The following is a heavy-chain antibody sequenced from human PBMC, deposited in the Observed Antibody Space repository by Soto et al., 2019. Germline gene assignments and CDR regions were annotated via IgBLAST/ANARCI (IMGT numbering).Heavy chain of an antibody. CDR3: AKGQYYDSSGYYSHFDY. Sequence: EVQLVESGGVVVQPGGSLRLSCAASGFTFDDYTMHWVRQAPGKGLEWVSLISWDGGSTYYADSVKGRFTISRDNSKNSLYLQMNSLRTEDTALYYCAKGQYYDSSGYYSHFDYWGQGTLVNVSS. J-gene: IGHJ4*02. D-gene: IGHD3-22*01. CDR1: GFTFDDYT. V-gene: IGHV3-43*01. CDR2: ISWDGGST.